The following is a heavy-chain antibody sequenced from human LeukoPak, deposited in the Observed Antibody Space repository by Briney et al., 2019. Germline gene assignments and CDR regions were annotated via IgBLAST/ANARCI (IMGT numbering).Heavy chain of an antibody. J-gene: IGHJ3*02. CDR3: ARRLGLRWDLQAFDI. Sequence: ASVKVSCKASGYTFSNYDINWVRQATGQGLEWMGWMNPNSGNRGYAQKFQGRVTITRNTSISTAYMELSSLRSEDTAVYYCARRLGLRWDLQAFDIWGQGTMVTVSS. CDR1: GYTFSNYD. CDR2: MNPNSGNR. V-gene: IGHV1-8*03. D-gene: IGHD4-23*01.